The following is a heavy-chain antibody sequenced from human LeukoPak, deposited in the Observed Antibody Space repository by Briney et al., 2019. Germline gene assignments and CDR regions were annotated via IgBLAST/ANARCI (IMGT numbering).Heavy chain of an antibody. Sequence: SGGSLRLSCAASGFTFSSFAMSWVRQAPGKGLEWVSTISGSGGTTNYADSVKGRFTFSRDNSKKMVYLQMNSLRVEDTAVYYCAKDLPDYGDYIGGYWGQGTLVTVSS. CDR1: GFTFSSFA. D-gene: IGHD4-17*01. V-gene: IGHV3-23*01. J-gene: IGHJ4*02. CDR3: AKDLPDYGDYIGGY. CDR2: ISGSGGTT.